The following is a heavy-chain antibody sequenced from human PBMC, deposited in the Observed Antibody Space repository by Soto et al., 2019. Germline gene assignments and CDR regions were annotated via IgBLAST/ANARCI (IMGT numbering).Heavy chain of an antibody. Sequence: GGALRLSCTVSGFTFSSYGMHWVRQAPGKGLEWVAVISYDGSNKYYADSVKGRFTISRDNSKNTLYLQMNSLRAEDTAVYYCAKDETLYSSGWYVDYWGQGTLVTVSS. J-gene: IGHJ4*02. CDR2: ISYDGSNK. V-gene: IGHV3-30*18. CDR1: GFTFSSYG. CDR3: AKDETLYSSGWYVDY. D-gene: IGHD6-19*01.